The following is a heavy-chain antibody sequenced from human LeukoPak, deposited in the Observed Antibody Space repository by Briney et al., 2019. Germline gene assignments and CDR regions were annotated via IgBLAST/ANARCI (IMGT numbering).Heavy chain of an antibody. CDR3: ARGAAPYHCSGGSCYSYYYYYMDV. D-gene: IGHD2-15*01. J-gene: IGHJ6*03. CDR2: INHSGST. Sequence: SETLSLTCAVYGGSFSGYYWSWIRQPPGKGLDWIGEINHSGSTNYNPSLKSRVTISVDTSKNQFSLKLSSVTAADTAVYYCARGAAPYHCSGGSCYSYYYYYMDVWGKGTTVTVSS. CDR1: GGSFSGYY. V-gene: IGHV4-34*01.